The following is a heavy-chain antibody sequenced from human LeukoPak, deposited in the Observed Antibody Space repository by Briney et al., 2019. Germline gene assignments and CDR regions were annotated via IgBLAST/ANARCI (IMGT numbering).Heavy chain of an antibody. CDR2: IYSGGST. Sequence: GGSLRLSCAASGFTVSSNYMSWVRQAPGKGLEWVSVIYSGGSTYYADSVKGRFTISRDNPKNTLYLQMNSLRAEDTAVYYCARASIRHSRDTSMVSSFGGFVYWGQGTLVTVSS. CDR1: GFTVSSNY. CDR3: ARASIRHSRDTSMVSSFGGFVY. D-gene: IGHD5-18*01. J-gene: IGHJ4*02. V-gene: IGHV3-53*01.